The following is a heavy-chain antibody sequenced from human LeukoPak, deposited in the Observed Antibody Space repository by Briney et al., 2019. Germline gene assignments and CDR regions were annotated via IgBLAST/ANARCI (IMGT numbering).Heavy chain of an antibody. CDR3: ARSPRDSGYNYMDY. J-gene: IGHJ4*02. CDR2: IKQDGNEK. Sequence: RSGGSLRLSCVASRFYFSSYWMSWVRRAPGKGLEWVANIKQDGNEKYYVGSVKGRFTISRDNAKNSLYLQMHSLRAEDTAIYYCARSPRDSGYNYMDYWGQGTLVTVSS. V-gene: IGHV3-7*02. D-gene: IGHD5-12*01. CDR1: RFYFSSYW.